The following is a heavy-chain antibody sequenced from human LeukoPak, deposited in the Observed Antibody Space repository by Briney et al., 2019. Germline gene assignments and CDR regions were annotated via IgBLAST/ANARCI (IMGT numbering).Heavy chain of an antibody. CDR1: GGSFSGYY. CDR3: ARGYCSSTSCSKDYYYGMDV. V-gene: IGHV4-34*01. Sequence: SETLSLTCAVYGGSFSGYYWSWIRQPPGKGLEWIGEISHSGSTNYNPSLKSRVTISVDTSKNQFSRKLSSVTAADTAVYYCARGYCSSTSCSKDYYYGMDVWGQGTTVTVSS. D-gene: IGHD2-2*01. J-gene: IGHJ6*02. CDR2: ISHSGST.